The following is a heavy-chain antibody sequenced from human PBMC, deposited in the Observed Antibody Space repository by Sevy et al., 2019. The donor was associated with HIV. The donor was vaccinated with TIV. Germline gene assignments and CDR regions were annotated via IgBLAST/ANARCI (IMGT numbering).Heavy chain of an antibody. Sequence: GGSLRLSCTASGFTFSNYAMSWVRQAPGRGLEWVSNISGGGGSTYYAHSVKGRFTISRDNSKNTLYLRMNSLTAEDTAVYYCARGSNYGSGSFFYYYMDVWGKGTTVTVSS. CDR3: ARGSNYGSGSFFYYYMDV. CDR2: ISGGGGST. V-gene: IGHV3-23*01. CDR1: GFTFSNYA. D-gene: IGHD3-10*01. J-gene: IGHJ6*03.